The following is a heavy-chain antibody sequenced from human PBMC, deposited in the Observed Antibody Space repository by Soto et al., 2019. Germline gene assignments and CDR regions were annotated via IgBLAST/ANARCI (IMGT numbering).Heavy chain of an antibody. J-gene: IGHJ5*02. CDR2: IYWNDDK. Sequence: SGPTLVNPTQTLTLTCTFSGFSLSTSGVGVGWIRQPPGKALEWLALIYWNDDKRYSPSLKSRLTITKDTSKNQVVLTMTNMDPVDTATYYCAHRLGGCSGGSCYPRWFDPWGQGTLVTVSS. V-gene: IGHV2-5*01. CDR3: AHRLGGCSGGSCYPRWFDP. D-gene: IGHD2-15*01. CDR1: GFSLSTSGVG.